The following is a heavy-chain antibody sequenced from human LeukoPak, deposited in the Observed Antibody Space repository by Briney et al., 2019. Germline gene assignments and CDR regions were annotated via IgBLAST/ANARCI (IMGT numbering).Heavy chain of an antibody. Sequence: GGSLRLSCAASGFTFSSYSMNGVRQAPGKGLEWVSSISSSSSYIYYADSVEGRFTISRDNAKNSLYLQMNSLRAEDTAVYYCARGRQWELLPDDAFDIWGQGTMVTVSS. CDR1: GFTFSSYS. CDR2: ISSSSSYI. J-gene: IGHJ3*02. V-gene: IGHV3-21*01. CDR3: ARGRQWELLPDDAFDI. D-gene: IGHD1-26*01.